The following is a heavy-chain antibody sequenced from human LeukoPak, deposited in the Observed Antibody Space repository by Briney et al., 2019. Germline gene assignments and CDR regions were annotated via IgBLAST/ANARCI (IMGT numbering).Heavy chain of an antibody. CDR2: IYSGGST. J-gene: IGHJ4*02. Sequence: PGGSLRLSCAASGFTVSSNYMSWVRQAPGKGPEWVSVIYSGGSTYYADSVKGRFTISRDNSKNTLYLQMNSLRAEDTAVYYCARAPASGDYFDYWGQGTLVTVSS. V-gene: IGHV3-66*01. CDR3: ARAPASGDYFDY. CDR1: GFTVSSNY. D-gene: IGHD4-17*01.